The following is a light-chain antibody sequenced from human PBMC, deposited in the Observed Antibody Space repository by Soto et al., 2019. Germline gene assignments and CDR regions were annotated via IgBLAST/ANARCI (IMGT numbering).Light chain of an antibody. CDR1: SSNIGSNY. CDR3: AAWDDSLSGSV. CDR2: RNN. Sequence: QSVLTQPRSASGTPGQRVTISCSGSSSNIGSNYVYWYQQLPGTAPKLLIYRNNQRPSGVPDRFSGSKSGTSASLAISGLRSEDEADYYCAAWDDSLSGSVFGGGTKVTVL. V-gene: IGLV1-47*01. J-gene: IGLJ3*02.